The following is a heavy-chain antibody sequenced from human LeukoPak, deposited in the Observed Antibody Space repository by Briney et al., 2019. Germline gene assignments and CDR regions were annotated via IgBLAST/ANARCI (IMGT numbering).Heavy chain of an antibody. CDR2: IYSGGST. CDR3: ARGPYDNSGYRFDY. D-gene: IGHD3-22*01. J-gene: IGHJ4*02. V-gene: IGHV3-66*01. CDR1: EFTVTTNH. Sequence: GGSLRLSCAASEFTVTTNHMTWVRQAPGKGLEWVSVIYSGGSTYYADSMKGRFTISRDNSKNTLYLHMNSLRAEDTAVYYCARGPYDNSGYRFDYWGQGTLVTVSS.